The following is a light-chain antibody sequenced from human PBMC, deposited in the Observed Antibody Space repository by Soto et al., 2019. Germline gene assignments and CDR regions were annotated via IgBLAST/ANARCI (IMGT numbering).Light chain of an antibody. V-gene: IGKV2-28*01. J-gene: IGKJ5*01. CDR2: LGS. CDR1: QILLHINGYNY. Sequence: IVITQSPLSLPFTPGEPAAISCISSQILLHINGYNYLDWYLQKPWQSPQLLIYLGSNRASGVPDRFSGSGSGTDFTLKISRVEAEDVGVYYCMQALQTAPTFGQGTRL. CDR3: MQALQTAPT.